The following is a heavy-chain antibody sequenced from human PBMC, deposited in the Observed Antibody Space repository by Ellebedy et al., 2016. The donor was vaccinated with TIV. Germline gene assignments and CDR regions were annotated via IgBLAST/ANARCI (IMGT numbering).Heavy chain of an antibody. J-gene: IGHJ4*02. Sequence: GESLKISCAASGFTFSGSAMHWAHQSSGKGLEWIGRIRSQANSYATAYAPSVKGRFFISRDDSKNTAYLHMNSLNTEDSAVYYCTRRGVSGGITFDYWGQGTLVTVSS. CDR1: GFTFSGSA. CDR2: IRSQANSYAT. D-gene: IGHD1-20*01. V-gene: IGHV3-73*01. CDR3: TRRGVSGGITFDY.